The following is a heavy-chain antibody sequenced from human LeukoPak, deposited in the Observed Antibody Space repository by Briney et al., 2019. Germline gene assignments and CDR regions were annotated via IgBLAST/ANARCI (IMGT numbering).Heavy chain of an antibody. CDR3: ARVRDGYNYGYYYGMDV. CDR1: GYTFTSYY. V-gene: IGHV1-46*01. D-gene: IGHD5-24*01. CDR2: INPSGGST. J-gene: IGHJ6*02. Sequence: ASVKVSCKASGYTFTSYYMHWVRQAPGQGLEWMGIINPSGGSTSYAQEFQGRVTMTRDTSTSTAYMELRSLRSDDTAVYYCARVRDGYNYGYYYGMDVWGQGTTVTVSS.